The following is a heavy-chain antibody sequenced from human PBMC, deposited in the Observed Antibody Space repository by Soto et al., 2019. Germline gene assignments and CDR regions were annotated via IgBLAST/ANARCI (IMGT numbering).Heavy chain of an antibody. D-gene: IGHD3-10*01. V-gene: IGHV4-59*08. CDR3: ASLTWGSGSGSYYWFDP. J-gene: IGHJ5*02. CDR1: GGSISSYY. Sequence: PSETLSLTCTVSGGSISSYYWSWIRKSPGKGLECIGYIYYTGSTNYNPSLKSRVTISIDTSKNQFSLKLSSVTAADTAVYYCASLTWGSGSGSYYWFDPWGQGTLVTVSS. CDR2: IYYTGST.